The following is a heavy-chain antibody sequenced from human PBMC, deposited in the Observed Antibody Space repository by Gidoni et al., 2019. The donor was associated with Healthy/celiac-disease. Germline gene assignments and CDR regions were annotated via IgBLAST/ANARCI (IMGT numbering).Heavy chain of an antibody. CDR1: GFTFSRYS. CDR3: ARDLVVVAATGFGY. D-gene: IGHD2-15*01. V-gene: IGHV3-48*01. Sequence: EVQLVESGGGLVQPGGSLSLSCAASGFTFSRYSMNWVRPAPGKGLEWVSYISSSSSTIYYADSVKGRFTISRDNAKNSLYLQMNSLRAEDTAVYYCARDLVVVAATGFGYWGQGTLVTVSS. CDR2: ISSSSSTI. J-gene: IGHJ4*02.